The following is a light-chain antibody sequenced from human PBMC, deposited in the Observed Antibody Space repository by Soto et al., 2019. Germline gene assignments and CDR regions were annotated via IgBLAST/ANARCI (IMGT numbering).Light chain of an antibody. J-gene: IGKJ1*01. CDR1: QSIINF. Sequence: DILVTQSPPSLSASVGDRVTITCRTSQSIINFLNWYQQKPGKAPDLLIYAASTLQSGVPSRFSGSGSGTDFTLTISSLQPEDSATYDCHQTYIGTWGFGQGIKV. CDR2: AAS. V-gene: IGKV1-39*01. CDR3: HQTYIGTWG.